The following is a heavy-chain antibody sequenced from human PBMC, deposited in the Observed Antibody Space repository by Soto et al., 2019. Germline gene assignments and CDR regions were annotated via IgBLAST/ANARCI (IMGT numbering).Heavy chain of an antibody. Sequence: GASVKVSCKASGYTFTSYAMHWVRQAPGQRLEWMGWINAGNGNTKYSQKFQGRVTITRDTSASTAYMELSSLRSEDTAVYFCARVPTRGSTGPGNYWGQGTLVTVS. CDR2: INAGNGNT. J-gene: IGHJ4*02. V-gene: IGHV1-3*01. CDR1: GYTFTSYA. CDR3: ARVPTRGSTGPGNY.